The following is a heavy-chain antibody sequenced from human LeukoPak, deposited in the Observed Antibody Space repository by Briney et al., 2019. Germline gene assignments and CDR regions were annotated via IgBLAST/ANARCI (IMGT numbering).Heavy chain of an antibody. Sequence: ASETLSLTCTVSGYSMSSGYYWGWIRQPPGKGLEWIGEINHSGSTNYNPSLKSRVTISVDTSKNQFSLKLSSVTAADTAVYYCARDLWGGSSSANWFDPWGQGTLVTVSS. D-gene: IGHD6-6*01. CDR3: ARDLWGGSSSANWFDP. CDR1: GYSMSSGYY. J-gene: IGHJ5*02. CDR2: INHSGST. V-gene: IGHV4-38-2*02.